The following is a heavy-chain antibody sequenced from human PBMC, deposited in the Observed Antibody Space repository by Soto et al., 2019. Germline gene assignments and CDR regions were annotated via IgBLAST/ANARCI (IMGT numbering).Heavy chain of an antibody. CDR2: ISNSGVS. CDR1: GVSVTSVNYF. J-gene: IGHJ5*02. Sequence: SETLSLTCAVSGVSVTSVNYFWTWMRPPPGGGLEWIGYISNSGVSKYNPSLKRRVAMSQDTSKNHISLNLHSALAADTTVYFCARGAGNSYCAYRFDPWGQGALVTVSS. V-gene: IGHV4-61*03. CDR3: ARGAGNSYCAYRFDP. D-gene: IGHD2-21*01.